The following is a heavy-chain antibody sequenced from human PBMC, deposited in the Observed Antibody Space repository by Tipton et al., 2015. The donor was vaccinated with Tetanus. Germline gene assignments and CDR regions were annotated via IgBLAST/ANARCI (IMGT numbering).Heavy chain of an antibody. V-gene: IGHV5-51*01. J-gene: IGHJ4*02. Sequence: QLVQSGAEVKKPGESLKIFCKGSGYNFANLWIGWVRQMPGKGLEWMGVIYPGDSDTRYSPSFQGQVTISAGRSISTAYLQWSSLKASDTAMYYCARRRTTTALSYYFDSWGQGTLVTVSS. CDR1: GYNFANLW. CDR3: ARRRTTTALSYYFDS. CDR2: IYPGDSDT. D-gene: IGHD4-17*01.